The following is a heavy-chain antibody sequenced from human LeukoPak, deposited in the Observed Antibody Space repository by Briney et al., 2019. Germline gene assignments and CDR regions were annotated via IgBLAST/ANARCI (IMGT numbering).Heavy chain of an antibody. D-gene: IGHD3-9*01. CDR3: ASLGLRYFGTFDY. Sequence: TSETLSLTCTVSGGSISSSSYYWGWIRQPPGKGLEWIGSIYYSGSTYYNPSLKSRVTISVDTSKNQFSLKLSSVTAADTAVYYCASLGLRYFGTFDYWGQGTLVTVSS. J-gene: IGHJ4*02. CDR1: GGSISSSSYY. V-gene: IGHV4-39*01. CDR2: IYYSGST.